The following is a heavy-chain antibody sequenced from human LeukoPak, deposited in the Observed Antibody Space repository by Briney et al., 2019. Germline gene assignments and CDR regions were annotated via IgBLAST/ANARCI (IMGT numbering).Heavy chain of an antibody. V-gene: IGHV3-9*01. J-gene: IGHJ3*02. D-gene: IGHD3-10*01. CDR1: GFTFYDYA. CDR2: ISWNSSSI. CDR3: AKDQGEGFGELLLLAFDI. Sequence: PGGSLRLSCAASGFTFYDYAMHWVRHAPGEGLEWVSGISWNSSSIGYADSVKGRFTISRDNDKNSLYLQMNSLRAEDTALYYCAKDQGEGFGELLLLAFDIWGQGTMVTVSS.